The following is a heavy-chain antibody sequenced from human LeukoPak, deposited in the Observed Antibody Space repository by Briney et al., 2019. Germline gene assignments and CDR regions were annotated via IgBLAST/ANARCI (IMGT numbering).Heavy chain of an antibody. Sequence: SETLSLTCTVSDDSMTGYYWSRIRQPPGKGLEWVAYIFHSGDTNYNPSHRSRITISIDTSKNQFSLKLRSVTAADTAVYYCARQPYRSGAYYFDYWGQGTLITVSS. D-gene: IGHD2-15*01. V-gene: IGHV4-59*08. J-gene: IGHJ4*02. CDR3: ARQPYRSGAYYFDY. CDR2: IFHSGDT. CDR1: DDSMTGYY.